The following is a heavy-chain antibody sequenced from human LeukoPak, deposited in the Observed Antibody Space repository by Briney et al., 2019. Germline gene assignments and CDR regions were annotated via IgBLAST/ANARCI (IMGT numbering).Heavy chain of an antibody. D-gene: IGHD1-26*01. CDR2: ISGSGGST. J-gene: IGHJ4*02. V-gene: IGHV3-23*01. CDR1: GFTFSSYA. CDR3: AKGFASGWEPFDY. Sequence: GGSLRLSCAASGFTFSSYAMSWVRQAPGKGLEWVSAISGSGGSTYYADSVKGRFTISRDNSKDTLYLQMNSLRAEDTAVYYCAKGFASGWEPFDYWGQGTLVTVSS.